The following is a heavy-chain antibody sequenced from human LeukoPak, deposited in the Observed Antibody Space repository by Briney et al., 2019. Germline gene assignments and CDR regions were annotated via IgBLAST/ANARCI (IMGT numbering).Heavy chain of an antibody. J-gene: IGHJ6*03. CDR1: GGSIRSSNYY. D-gene: IGHD1-26*01. CDR3: ARDGGSYYGYYYYMDV. Sequence: SETLSLTCTVSGGSIRSSNYYWGWIRQPPGKGLEWIGSIYYSGSTYYNPSLKSRVTISVDTSKNQFSLKLSSVTAADTAVYYCARDGGSYYGYYYYMDVWGKGTTVTVSS. CDR2: IYYSGST. V-gene: IGHV4-39*02.